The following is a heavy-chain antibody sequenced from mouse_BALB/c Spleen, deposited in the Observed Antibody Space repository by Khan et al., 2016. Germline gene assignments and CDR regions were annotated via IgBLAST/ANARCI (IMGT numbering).Heavy chain of an antibody. CDR3: ASRQRLLVY. J-gene: IGHJ2*01. Sequence: QVQLQQSGAELAKPGASVKMSCKASGYTFTSYWMHWVKQRPGQGLKWIGYINPSTGYTEYNQKFKDKATLTADKSSSTAYIQLSSLTSEDSAVYYCASRQRLLVYCGLGTTLTASS. D-gene: IGHD3-2*01. CDR2: INPSTGYT. CDR1: GYTFTSYW. V-gene: IGHV1-7*01.